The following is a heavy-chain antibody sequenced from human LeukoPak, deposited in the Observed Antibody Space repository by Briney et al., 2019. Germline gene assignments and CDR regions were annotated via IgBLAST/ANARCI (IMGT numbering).Heavy chain of an antibody. D-gene: IGHD6-13*01. J-gene: IGHJ4*02. CDR3: AREEYFSSSWYDY. V-gene: IGHV3-48*04. Sequence: GGSLRLSCAASGFTFSSYSMTWVRQAPGKGLEWVSYISSSSSTIYYADSVKGRFTISRDNAKNSLYLQMNSLRAEDTAVYYCAREEYFSSSWYDYWGQGTLVTVSS. CDR1: GFTFSSYS. CDR2: ISSSSSTI.